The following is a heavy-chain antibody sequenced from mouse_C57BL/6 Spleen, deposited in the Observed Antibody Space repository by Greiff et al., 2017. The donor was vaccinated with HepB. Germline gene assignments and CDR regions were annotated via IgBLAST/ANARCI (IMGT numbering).Heavy chain of an antibody. CDR2: INPNNGGT. D-gene: IGHD2-5*01. CDR1: GYTFTDYY. Sequence: VQLQQSGPELVKPGASVKISCKASGYTFTDYYMNWVKQSHGKSLEWIGDINPNNGGTSYNQKFKGKATLTVDKSSSTAYMELRSLTSEDSAVYYCARSYSNYVGDYWGQGTTLTVSS. J-gene: IGHJ2*01. CDR3: ARSYSNYVGDY. V-gene: IGHV1-26*01.